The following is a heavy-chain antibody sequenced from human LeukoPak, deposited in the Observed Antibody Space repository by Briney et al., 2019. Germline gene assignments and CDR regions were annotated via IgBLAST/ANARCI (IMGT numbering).Heavy chain of an antibody. J-gene: IGHJ4*02. Sequence: GGSLRLSCAASGFTFSNYIMHWVRQAPGKGLEWVAVIIENGNSQYYADSVKGRFTISRDNSKNTLFLQMNSLRDEDTAMYYCARVQGGGYRTADSWGQGTLVTVSS. CDR3: ARVQGGGYRTADS. V-gene: IGHV3-30*04. CDR2: IIENGNSQ. CDR1: GFTFSNYI. D-gene: IGHD6-19*01.